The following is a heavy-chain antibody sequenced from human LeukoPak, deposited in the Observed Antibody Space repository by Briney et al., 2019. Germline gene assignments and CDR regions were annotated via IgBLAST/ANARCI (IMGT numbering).Heavy chain of an antibody. CDR3: ARGLWFGDENPPYFDY. J-gene: IGHJ4*02. D-gene: IGHD3-10*01. CDR1: GGSISSSNYY. Sequence: SQTLSLTCSVSGGSISSSNYYWSWIRQPAGKGLEWIGRIYTSESTNYNPSLKSRGTISVDTSRNQFSLKLSSVTAADTAVYYCARGLWFGDENPPYFDYWGQGILVTVSS. V-gene: IGHV4-61*02. CDR2: IYTSEST.